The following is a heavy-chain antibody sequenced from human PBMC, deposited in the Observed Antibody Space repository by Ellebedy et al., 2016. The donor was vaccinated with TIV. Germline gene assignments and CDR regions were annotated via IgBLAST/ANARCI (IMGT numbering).Heavy chain of an antibody. CDR2: INHSGST. CDR1: GGSFSGYY. Sequence: MPSETLSLTCAVYGGSFSGYYWSWIRQPPGKGLEWIGEINHSGSTNYNPSLKSRVTISVDTSKNQFSLKLSSVTAADTAVYYCARAPTTVTYYFDYWGQGTLVTVSS. CDR3: ARAPTTVTYYFDY. D-gene: IGHD4-17*01. V-gene: IGHV4-34*01. J-gene: IGHJ4*02.